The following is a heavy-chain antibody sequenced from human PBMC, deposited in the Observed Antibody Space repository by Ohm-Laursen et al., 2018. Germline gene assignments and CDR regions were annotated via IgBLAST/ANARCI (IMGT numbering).Heavy chain of an antibody. V-gene: IGHV3-74*01. Sequence: SLRLSCAASGFNFNIYWMYWVRQAPGKGLVWVSRANPDGSTTSYPDSVKGRFTISRDNAKNTLYLQMNSLRAEDTAVYYCARDGGYGGSLDYWGQGTLVTVSA. CDR3: ARDGGYGGSLDY. J-gene: IGHJ4*02. CDR1: GFNFNIYW. CDR2: ANPDGSTT. D-gene: IGHD4-23*01.